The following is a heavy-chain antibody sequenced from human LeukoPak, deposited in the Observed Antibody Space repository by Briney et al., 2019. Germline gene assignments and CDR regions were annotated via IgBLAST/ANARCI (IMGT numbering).Heavy chain of an antibody. Sequence: SQTLSLTCAVSGGSISSGGYSWSWIRQPAGKGLEWIGYIYHSGSTYYNPSLKSRVTISVDRSKNQFSLKLSSVTAADTAVYYCARAGLVWYFDLWGRGTLVTVSS. CDR2: IYHSGST. V-gene: IGHV4-30-2*01. CDR3: ARAGLVWYFDL. CDR1: GGSISSGGYS. D-gene: IGHD3-9*01. J-gene: IGHJ2*01.